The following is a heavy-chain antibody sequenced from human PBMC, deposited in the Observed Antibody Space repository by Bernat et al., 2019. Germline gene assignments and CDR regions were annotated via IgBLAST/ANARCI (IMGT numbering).Heavy chain of an antibody. D-gene: IGHD1-26*01. CDR1: GFTFSTFA. Sequence: VQLLESGGGLVQPGGSLRLSCAASGFTFSTFAMSWVRQAPGKGLEWVSRISGSSGSTDYADSAKGRFTISRDNSQNTLYLQMNSLRADDTAVYYCAKGHRSGTSLLHFDYWGQGTLVTVSS. J-gene: IGHJ4*02. V-gene: IGHV3-23*01. CDR2: ISGSSGST. CDR3: AKGHRSGTSLLHFDY.